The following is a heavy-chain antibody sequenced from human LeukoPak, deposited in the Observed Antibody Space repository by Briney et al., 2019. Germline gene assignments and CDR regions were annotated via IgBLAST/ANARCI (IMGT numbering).Heavy chain of an antibody. CDR2: INWNSGSV. CDR3: ARAVAGTDAFDI. Sequence: PGRSLRLPCAASGFTFDDYAMHWVRQAPGKGLEWVSSINWNSGSVTYADSVRGRFTISRDNAKNSLYLQMSSLRVEDTAFYYCARAVAGTDAFDIWGQGTMVTVSS. CDR1: GFTFDDYA. J-gene: IGHJ3*02. D-gene: IGHD6-19*01. V-gene: IGHV3-9*01.